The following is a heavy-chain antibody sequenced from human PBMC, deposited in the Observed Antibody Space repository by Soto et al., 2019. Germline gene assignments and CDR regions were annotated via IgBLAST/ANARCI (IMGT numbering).Heavy chain of an antibody. Sequence: SETLSLTCTVSGGSISSYYWSWIRQPPGKGLEWIGYIYYSGSTNYNPSLKSRVTISVDTSKNQFSLKLSSVTAADTAVYYCARVTNDRASDYWGQGTLVTVSS. V-gene: IGHV4-59*01. CDR1: GGSISSYY. J-gene: IGHJ4*02. D-gene: IGHD2-8*01. CDR3: ARVTNDRASDY. CDR2: IYYSGST.